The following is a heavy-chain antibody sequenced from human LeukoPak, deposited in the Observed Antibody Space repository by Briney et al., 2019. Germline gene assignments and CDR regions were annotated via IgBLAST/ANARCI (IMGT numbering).Heavy chain of an antibody. CDR2: ISSSGSTI. CDR3: ARTGGSYPYYFEY. J-gene: IGHJ4*02. CDR1: GFIFRSYE. V-gene: IGHV3-48*03. Sequence: GSLRLSCAASGFIFRSYEMNWVRQAPGEGLEWVSYISSSGSTIYYADSVKGRFTLSRDNAKNSLYLQMNSLRAEDTAVYYCARTGGSYPYYFEYWGQGTLVTVSS. D-gene: IGHD1-26*01.